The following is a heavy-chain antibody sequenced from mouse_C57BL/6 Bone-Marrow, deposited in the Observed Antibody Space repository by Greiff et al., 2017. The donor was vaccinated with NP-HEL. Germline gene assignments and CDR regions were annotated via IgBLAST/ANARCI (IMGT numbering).Heavy chain of an antibody. CDR1: GYTFTSYW. CDR2: IHPNSGST. Sequence: QVQLQQPGAELVKPGASVKLSCKASGYTFTSYWMHWVKQRPGQGLEWIGMIHPNSGSTNYNEKFKSKATLTVDKSSSTAYMQRSSLTSEDSAVYYCARKPLCNPYVDVWGTGTTVTVSS. D-gene: IGHD2-1*01. J-gene: IGHJ1*03. CDR3: ARKPLCNPYVDV. V-gene: IGHV1-64*01.